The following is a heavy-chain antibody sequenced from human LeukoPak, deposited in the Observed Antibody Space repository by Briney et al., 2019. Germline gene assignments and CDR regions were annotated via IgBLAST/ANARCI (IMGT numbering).Heavy chain of an antibody. CDR3: ARESLHKWFGELF. CDR2: INHSGST. D-gene: IGHD3-10*01. Sequence: SETLSLTCAVYGGSFSGYHWTWIRQPPEKGLEWIGEINHSGSTNYNPSLKSRVTISVDTSKTQFSLTLTSVTAADTAVYYCARESLHKWFGELFWGQGTLVTVSS. CDR1: GGSFSGYH. V-gene: IGHV4-34*01. J-gene: IGHJ4*02.